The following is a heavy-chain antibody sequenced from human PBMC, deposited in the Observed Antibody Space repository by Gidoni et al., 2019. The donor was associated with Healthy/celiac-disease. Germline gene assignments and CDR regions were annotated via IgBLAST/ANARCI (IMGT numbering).Heavy chain of an antibody. CDR2: IWYDGSNK. Sequence: QVQLVESGGGVVQPGRSLRLSCAASGFTFSSYGMHWVRQAPGKGLEWVAVIWYDGSNKYYADSVKGRFTISRDNSKNTLYLQMNSLRAEDTAVYYCARQPARGSSSWYLDYWGQGTLVTVSS. J-gene: IGHJ4*02. V-gene: IGHV3-33*01. D-gene: IGHD6-13*01. CDR1: GFTFSSYG. CDR3: ARQPARGSSSWYLDY.